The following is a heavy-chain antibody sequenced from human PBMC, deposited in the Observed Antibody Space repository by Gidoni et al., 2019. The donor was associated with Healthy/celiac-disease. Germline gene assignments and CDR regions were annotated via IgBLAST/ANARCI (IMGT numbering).Heavy chain of an antibody. J-gene: IGHJ3*02. V-gene: IGHV3-11*01. D-gene: IGHD3-22*01. Sequence: QVQLVESGGGLVKPGGSLRLSCAASGLTFSDYYMCWIRQAPGKGLELVSYISSSGSTIYYADSVKGRFTISRDNAKNSLYLQINSLRAEDTAVYYCARGLGYGSSGYYYEGAFDIWGQGTMVTVSS. CDR2: ISSSGSTI. CDR3: ARGLGYGSSGYYYEGAFDI. CDR1: GLTFSDYY.